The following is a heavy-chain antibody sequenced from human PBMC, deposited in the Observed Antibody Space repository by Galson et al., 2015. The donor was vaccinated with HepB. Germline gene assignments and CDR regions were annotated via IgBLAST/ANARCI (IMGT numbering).Heavy chain of an antibody. J-gene: IGHJ4*02. D-gene: IGHD6-13*01. CDR1: GFTFSSYG. CDR3: AKIRWGVAAAASPDY. Sequence: VQLVESGGGLVQPGGSLRLSCAASGFTFSSYGMHWVRQAPGKGLEWVAVISYDGSNKYYADSVKGRFTISRDNSKNTLYLQMNSLRAEDTAVYYCAKIRWGVAAAASPDYWGQGTLVTVSS. CDR2: ISYDGSNK. V-gene: IGHV3-30*18.